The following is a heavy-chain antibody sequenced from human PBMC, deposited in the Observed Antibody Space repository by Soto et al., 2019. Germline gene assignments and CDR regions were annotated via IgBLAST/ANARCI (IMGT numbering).Heavy chain of an antibody. Sequence: QVQLVQSGAEVKKPGSSVKVSCKASGGTFSSYTISWVRQAPGQGLEWMGRIIPILGIANYAQKFQGRVTITADKSTSTAEMELSSLRSEDTAVYYCARDRSSRPYYYYGMDVWGQGTTVTVSS. CDR3: ARDRSSRPYYYYGMDV. CDR1: GGTFSSYT. CDR2: IIPILGIA. V-gene: IGHV1-69*08. J-gene: IGHJ6*02. D-gene: IGHD6-13*01.